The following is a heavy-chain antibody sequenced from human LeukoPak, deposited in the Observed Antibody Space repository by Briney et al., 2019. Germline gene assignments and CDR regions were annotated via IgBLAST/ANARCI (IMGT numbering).Heavy chain of an antibody. V-gene: IGHV3-66*01. D-gene: IGHD3-3*01. Sequence: GGSLRLSCAASGFTVSSNYMGWVRQAPGKGLEWVSDIYSGGNTHYSDSVKGRFTITRDNSKNTLYLQMNSLRAEDTAVYYCAKARYYDFWSEVRYFDYWGQGTLVTVSS. CDR3: AKARYYDFWSEVRYFDY. J-gene: IGHJ4*02. CDR2: IYSGGNT. CDR1: GFTVSSNY.